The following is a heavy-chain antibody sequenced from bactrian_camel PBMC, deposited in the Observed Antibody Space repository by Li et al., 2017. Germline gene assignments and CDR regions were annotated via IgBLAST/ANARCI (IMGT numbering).Heavy chain of an antibody. CDR1: GHTHWTYT. D-gene: IGHD3*01. CDR3: ARGLRTDRPEGVIY. J-gene: IGHJ4*01. Sequence: QVQLVESGGGSVPAGGSLNLSCVASGHTHWTYTMAWFRQAPGKEREGVAAIDRDGRTSHADSVKGRFTISRDNAKNTLYLQLNNLRTDDTAMYYCARGLRTDRPEGVIYWSQGTQVTVS. V-gene: IGHV3S55*01. CDR2: IDRDGRT.